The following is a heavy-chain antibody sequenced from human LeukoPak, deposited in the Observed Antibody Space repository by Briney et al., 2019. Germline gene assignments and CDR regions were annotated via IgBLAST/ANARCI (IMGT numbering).Heavy chain of an antibody. D-gene: IGHD6-19*01. V-gene: IGHV4-59*01. CDR3: ARAGSGGYYYGMDV. CDR1: GGSISSYY. Sequence: SETLSLTCTVSGGSISSYYWSWIRQPPGKGLEWIGYIYSSGSGSANYNPSLKSRVTISLDTSNNQFSLKLSSVTAADTAVYYCARAGSGGYYYGMDVWGQGTTVTVSS. CDR2: IYSSGSGSA. J-gene: IGHJ6*02.